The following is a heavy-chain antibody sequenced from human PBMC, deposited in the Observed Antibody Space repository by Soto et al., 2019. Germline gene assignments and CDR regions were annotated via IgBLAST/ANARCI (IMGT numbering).Heavy chain of an antibody. D-gene: IGHD3-22*01. CDR1: GYTFTSYG. Sequence: QVQLVQSGAEVKKPGASVKVSCKASGYTFTSYGISWVRQAPGQGLEWMGWISAYNGNTNYAQKLQGRVTMTTDTSTSTAYMELRSLRSDDTAVYYCARVNYYDSSGYYSFDYWGQGILVTVSS. CDR2: ISAYNGNT. CDR3: ARVNYYDSSGYYSFDY. J-gene: IGHJ4*02. V-gene: IGHV1-18*01.